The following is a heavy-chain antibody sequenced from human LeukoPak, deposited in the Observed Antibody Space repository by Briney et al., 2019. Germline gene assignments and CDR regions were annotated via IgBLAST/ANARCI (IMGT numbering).Heavy chain of an antibody. CDR2: IYYSGST. D-gene: IGHD3-22*01. CDR1: GGSISSSSYY. J-gene: IGHJ4*02. CDR3: ARDSYYDSSGYYYY. Sequence: SETLSLTCTVSGGSISSSSYYWGWIRQPPGKGLEWIGSIYYSGSTYYNPSLKSRVTISVDTSKNQFSLKLSSVTAADTAVYYCARDSYYDSSGYYYYWGQGTLVTVSS. V-gene: IGHV4-39*07.